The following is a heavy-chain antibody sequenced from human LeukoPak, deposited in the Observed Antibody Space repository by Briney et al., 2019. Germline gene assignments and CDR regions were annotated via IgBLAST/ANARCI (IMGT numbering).Heavy chain of an antibody. J-gene: IGHJ4*02. D-gene: IGHD5-18*01. CDR1: VYTFTGYY. V-gene: IGHV1-2*02. Sequence: ASVKVSCKASVYTFTGYYMHWVRQAPGQGLEWMGWINPNSAGTNYAQKFQGRVTMTRDTSITTAYMELSRLRSDDTAVYYCAKSRGYSYATDFDYWGQGTLVTVSS. CDR2: INPNSAGT. CDR3: AKSRGYSYATDFDY.